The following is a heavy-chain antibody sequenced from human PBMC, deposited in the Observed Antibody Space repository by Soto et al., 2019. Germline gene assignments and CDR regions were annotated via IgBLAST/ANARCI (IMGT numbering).Heavy chain of an antibody. D-gene: IGHD3-10*01. CDR1: GGSISSGGYS. V-gene: IGHV4-30-2*01. Sequence: SETLSLTCAVSGGSISSGGYSWSWIRQPPGKGLEWIGYIYHSGSTYYNPSLKSRVTISVDRSKNQFSLKLSSVTAADTAVYYCARARLYYGSGSYMGYFDYWGQGTLVTV. CDR2: IYHSGST. CDR3: ARARLYYGSGSYMGYFDY. J-gene: IGHJ4*02.